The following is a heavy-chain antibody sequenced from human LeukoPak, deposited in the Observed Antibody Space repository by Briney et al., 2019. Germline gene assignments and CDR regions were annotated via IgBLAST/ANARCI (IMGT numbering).Heavy chain of an antibody. D-gene: IGHD3-3*01. CDR1: GFTFSSYV. Sequence: GGSLRLSCAASGFTFSSYVMHWVRQAPGKGLEWVAVISYDGTNKYYADSLKGRFTISRDNSKNTLYLQLNSLRAEDTAVYYCAKDTSSPIFGVAYYFDSWGQGTLVTVSS. CDR2: ISYDGTNK. J-gene: IGHJ4*02. CDR3: AKDTSSPIFGVAYYFDS. V-gene: IGHV3-33*06.